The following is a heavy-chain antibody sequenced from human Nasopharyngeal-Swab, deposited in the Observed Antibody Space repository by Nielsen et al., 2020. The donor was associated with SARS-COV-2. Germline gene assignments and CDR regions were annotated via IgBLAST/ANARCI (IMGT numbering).Heavy chain of an antibody. Sequence: RGSLRLSCAASGFTFSSYAMSWVRQAPGKGLEWVSAISGSGGSTYYADSVKGRFTISRDNSKNTLYVQMNSLRAEDTAVYYCAKGRGGFRGIFDYWGQGTLVTVSS. CDR2: ISGSGGST. D-gene: IGHD3-16*01. J-gene: IGHJ4*02. V-gene: IGHV3-23*01. CDR1: GFTFSSYA. CDR3: AKGRGGFRGIFDY.